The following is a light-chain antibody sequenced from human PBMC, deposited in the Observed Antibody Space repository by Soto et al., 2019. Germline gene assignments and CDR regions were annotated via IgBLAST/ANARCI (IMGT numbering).Light chain of an antibody. V-gene: IGKV3-11*01. CDR1: PSVRSY. CDR3: QQRYGWPIT. Sequence: ELVLTQSPATLSLSPGESATLSCRASPSVRSYLAWYQQKPGQAPRLLIYDASNRATGIPARFSGSGSGTDFTLTISSLEPEDFAVYYCQQRYGWPITFVQGTRLEIK. CDR2: DAS. J-gene: IGKJ5*01.